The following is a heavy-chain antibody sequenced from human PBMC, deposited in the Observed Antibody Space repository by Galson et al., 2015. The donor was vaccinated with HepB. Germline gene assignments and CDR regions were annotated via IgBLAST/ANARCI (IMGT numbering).Heavy chain of an antibody. Sequence: SVKVSCKASGYIFTNYGVSWVRQAPGQGLEWMGWISPYNRDTNYARKLQGRVTMTTDTSTNTAYMELRSLRSDDTAVYYCARGALVVVVNATQNNWFDPWGQGTPVTVSS. J-gene: IGHJ5*02. D-gene: IGHD2-15*01. CDR2: ISPYNRDT. CDR3: ARGALVVVVNATQNNWFDP. CDR1: GYIFTNYG. V-gene: IGHV1-18*01.